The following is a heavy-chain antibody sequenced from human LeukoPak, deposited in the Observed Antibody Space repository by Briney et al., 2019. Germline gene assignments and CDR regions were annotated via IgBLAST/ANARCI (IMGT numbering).Heavy chain of an antibody. CDR3: ARLGVVVPAAIGYYYYGMNV. Sequence: SETLSLTCAVYGGSFSGHYWSWIRQPPGKGLEWIGEINHSGSTNYNPSLKSRVTISVDTSKNQFSLKLSSVTAADTAVYYCARLGVVVPAAIGYYYYGMNVWGQGTTVTVSS. CDR1: GGSFSGHY. D-gene: IGHD2-2*02. V-gene: IGHV4-34*01. CDR2: INHSGST. J-gene: IGHJ6*02.